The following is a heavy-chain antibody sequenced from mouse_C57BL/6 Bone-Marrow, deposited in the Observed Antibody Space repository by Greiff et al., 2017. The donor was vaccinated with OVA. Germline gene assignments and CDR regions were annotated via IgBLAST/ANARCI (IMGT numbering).Heavy chain of an antibody. J-gene: IGHJ2*01. CDR1: GFTFSDYG. D-gene: IGHD2-4*01. CDR3: ARSDYDYFDY. CDR2: IRSGSSTI. V-gene: IGHV5-17*01. Sequence: EVMLVESGGGLVKPGGSLKLSCAASGFTFSDYGMHWVRQAPEKGLEWVAYIRSGSSTIYYADTVQGRFPLSRDNAKNTLFLQMTSLRSEDTAMYYCARSDYDYFDYWGQGTTRTVSS.